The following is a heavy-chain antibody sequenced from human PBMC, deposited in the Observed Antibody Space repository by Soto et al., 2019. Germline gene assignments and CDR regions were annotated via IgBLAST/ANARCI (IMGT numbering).Heavy chain of an antibody. CDR1: GGTFSSYA. CDR2: IIPIFGTA. CDR3: ARGDSSGYNFDY. D-gene: IGHD3-22*01. J-gene: IGHJ4*02. Sequence: SVKVSCKASGGTFSSYAISWVRQAPGQGLEWMGGIIPIFGTANYAQKFQGRVTITADESTSTAYMELSSLRSEDTAVYYCARGDSSGYNFDYWGQGTLVTVSS. V-gene: IGHV1-69*13.